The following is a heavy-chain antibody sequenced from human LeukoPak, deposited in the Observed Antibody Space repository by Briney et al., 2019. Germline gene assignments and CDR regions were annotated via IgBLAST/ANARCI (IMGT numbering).Heavy chain of an antibody. D-gene: IGHD6-13*01. V-gene: IGHV3-7*01. Sequence: GGSLRLSCAASGFTFSTYWMSWVRQAPGKGLEWVANIKQDGSQKYYVDSVKGRFTISRDNAKNSLYLQMNSLRAEDTAMYYCARDSAGNDYWGQGTLVTVSS. J-gene: IGHJ4*02. CDR1: GFTFSTYW. CDR2: IKQDGSQK. CDR3: ARDSAGNDY.